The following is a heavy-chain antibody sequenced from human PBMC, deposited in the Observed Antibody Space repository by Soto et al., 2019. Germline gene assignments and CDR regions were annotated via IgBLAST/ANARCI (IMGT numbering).Heavy chain of an antibody. J-gene: IGHJ5*02. V-gene: IGHV4-39*01. Sequence: QLQLQESGPGLVKPSETLSLTCTVSGGSISSRGYYWGWIRQPPGKGLEWIGTIYYSGSTYYNPPLKSRVTISVDTSKNQFSLKLSSVTAADPAVYYCATSNWFDPWGQGTLVTVSS. CDR1: GGSISSRGYY. CDR3: ATSNWFDP. CDR2: IYYSGST.